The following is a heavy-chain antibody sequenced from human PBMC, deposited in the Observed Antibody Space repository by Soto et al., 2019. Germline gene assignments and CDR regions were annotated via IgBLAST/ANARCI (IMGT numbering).Heavy chain of an antibody. Sequence: PGGSLRLSCAASGFSFNTSGMHWVRQAPGKGLEWVSTITDTGGDTKYADSVRGRFTMSRENSKKTLYLQMNSLRVEDSALYYCARVSTDSYPGSRIFEFWGRGTLVTVSS. V-gene: IGHV3-23*01. CDR2: ITDTGGDT. D-gene: IGHD3-10*01. CDR1: GFSFNTSG. J-gene: IGHJ4*02. CDR3: ARVSTDSYPGSRIFEF.